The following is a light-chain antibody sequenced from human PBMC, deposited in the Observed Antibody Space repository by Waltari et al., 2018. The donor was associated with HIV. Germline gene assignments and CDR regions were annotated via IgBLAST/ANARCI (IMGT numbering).Light chain of an antibody. CDR3: ATWDDSLNGWV. Sequence: QSVLTQSPSASGTPGQRVSISCSVSSSNIGSNTVSWYQQVPGTAPKVCIYNNDDRPSGVPDRFSGSKSGTSASLAISGLQSEDEADYYCATWDDSLNGWVFGGGTKVTVL. CDR1: SSNIGSNT. V-gene: IGLV1-44*01. CDR2: NND. J-gene: IGLJ3*02.